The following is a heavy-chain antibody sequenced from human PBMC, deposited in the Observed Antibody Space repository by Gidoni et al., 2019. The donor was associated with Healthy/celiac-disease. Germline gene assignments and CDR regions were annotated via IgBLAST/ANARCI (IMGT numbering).Heavy chain of an antibody. CDR2: IYYSGRT. Sequence: QLQLQESGPGLVKPSETLSLTCTVSGGSISSSSYYWGWIRQPPGKGLEWIGSIYYSGRTYYNPSLKSRVTISVDTSKNQFSLKLSSVTAADTAVYYCARHLYYYDSSGYYYDPRAWVDYWGQGTLVTVSS. CDR1: GGSISSSSYY. CDR3: ARHLYYYDSSGYYYDPRAWVDY. J-gene: IGHJ4*02. D-gene: IGHD3-22*01. V-gene: IGHV4-39*01.